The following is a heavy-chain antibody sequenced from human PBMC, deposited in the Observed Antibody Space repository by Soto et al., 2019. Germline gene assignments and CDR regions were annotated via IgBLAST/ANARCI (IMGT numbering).Heavy chain of an antibody. CDR3: AKDDRIAVAEIRVFDY. CDR2: ISGSGGST. Sequence: GGSLRLSCAASGFTFSSYAMCWVRQAPGKGLEWVSAISGSGGSTYYADSVKGRFTISRDNSKNTLYLQMNSLRAEDTAVYYCAKDDRIAVAEIRVFDYWGQGTLVTVSS. V-gene: IGHV3-23*01. CDR1: GFTFSSYA. D-gene: IGHD6-19*01. J-gene: IGHJ4*02.